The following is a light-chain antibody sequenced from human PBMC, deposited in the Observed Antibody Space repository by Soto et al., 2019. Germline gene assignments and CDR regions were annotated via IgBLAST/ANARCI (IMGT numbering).Light chain of an antibody. CDR3: TSYTTSSTYV. Sequence: QSALTQPASVSGSPGQSITIFCTGTSSDVGSYNYVSWYQQHPGRAPKLMIYDVSSRPSGVSNRFSGSKSGSTASLTISGLQAEDEADYFCTSYTTSSTYVFGTGTKLTVL. CDR2: DVS. J-gene: IGLJ1*01. V-gene: IGLV2-14*03. CDR1: SSDVGSYNY.